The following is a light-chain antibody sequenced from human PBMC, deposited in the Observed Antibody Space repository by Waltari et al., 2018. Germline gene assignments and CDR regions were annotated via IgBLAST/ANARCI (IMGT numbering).Light chain of an antibody. Sequence: SCKDSHRVSSYLTWYQQKPGQAPRLLFYDASKRATGIPARFTGRGSGTHFTLTISSLEPEDFAVYYCQQRSKWFTFGGGTKVEIK. J-gene: IGKJ4*01. CDR2: DAS. CDR1: HRVSSY. CDR3: QQRSKWFT. V-gene: IGKV3-11*01.